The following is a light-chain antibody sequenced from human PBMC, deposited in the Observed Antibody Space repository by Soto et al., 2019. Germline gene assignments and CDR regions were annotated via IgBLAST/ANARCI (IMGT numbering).Light chain of an antibody. CDR1: SSDVGGYNY. CDR3: CSYTTSNTRQIV. Sequence: QSVLTQPASVYGSPGQTITISCTGTSSDVGGYNYVSWYQQHPGKAPKLMIYDVSNRPSGVSNRFSGSKSGNTASLTISGLQAEDEADYYCCSYTTSNTRQIVFGTGTKVTVL. V-gene: IGLV2-14*01. CDR2: DVS. J-gene: IGLJ1*01.